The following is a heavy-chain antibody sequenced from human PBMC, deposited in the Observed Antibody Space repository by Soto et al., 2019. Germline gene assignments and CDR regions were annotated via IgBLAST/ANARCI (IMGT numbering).Heavy chain of an antibody. V-gene: IGHV1-18*01. J-gene: IGHJ6*02. CDR2: ISAYNGNT. D-gene: IGHD2-2*01. Sequence: QVQLVQSGAEVKKPGASVKVSCKASGYTFTSYGINWVRQAPGQGLEWMGWISAYNGNTNYAQKLQGRVTMTTDTSTSTAYMELRSLRSDDTAVYYCARDEGRNGLVPAGCMDVWGQGTTVTVSS. CDR3: ARDEGRNGLVPAGCMDV. CDR1: GYTFTSYG.